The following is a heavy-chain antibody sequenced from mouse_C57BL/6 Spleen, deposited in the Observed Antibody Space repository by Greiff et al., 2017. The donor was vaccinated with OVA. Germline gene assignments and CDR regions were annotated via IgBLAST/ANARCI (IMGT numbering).Heavy chain of an antibody. D-gene: IGHD2-4*01. V-gene: IGHV5-17*01. CDR3: ARGMDYDEAWFAY. CDR1: GFTFSDYG. CDR2: ISSGSSTI. J-gene: IGHJ3*01. Sequence: EVHLVESGGGLVKPGGSLKLSCAASGFTFSDYGMHWVRQAPEKGLEWVAYISSGSSTIYYADTVKGRFTISRDNAKNTLFLQMTSLRSEDTAMYYCARGMDYDEAWFAYWGQGTLVTVSA.